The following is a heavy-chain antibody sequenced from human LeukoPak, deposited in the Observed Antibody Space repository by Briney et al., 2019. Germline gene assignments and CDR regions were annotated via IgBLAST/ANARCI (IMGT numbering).Heavy chain of an antibody. CDR1: GYAFTSYG. J-gene: IGHJ4*02. V-gene: IGHV1-18*01. D-gene: IGHD3-3*01. CDR2: ISAYNGNT. Sequence: ASVKVSCKASGYAFTSYGISWVRQAPGQGLEWMGWISAYNGNTNYAQKLQGRVTMTTDTSTSTAYMELRSLRSDDTAVYYCARDVRGRNYDFWSGYYTAHFDYWGQGTLVTVSS. CDR3: ARDVRGRNYDFWSGYYTAHFDY.